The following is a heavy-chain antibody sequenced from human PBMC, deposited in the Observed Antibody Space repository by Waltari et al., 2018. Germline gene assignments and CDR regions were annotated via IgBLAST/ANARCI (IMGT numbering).Heavy chain of an antibody. V-gene: IGHV3-30*07. CDR1: GVRSNSFA. J-gene: IGHJ5*02. Sequence: QAQLLESGRGAVQPGRSTRLSCDACGVRSNSFALHWVRQAPGKGPEWLAVISYDGSKKFYAESVKGRFTISRDNSKNVVYLQVDSLRPEDTAVYYCARDGYSGHLDPWGQGTLVTVSS. CDR2: ISYDGSKK. CDR3: ARDGYSGHLDP. D-gene: IGHD5-12*01.